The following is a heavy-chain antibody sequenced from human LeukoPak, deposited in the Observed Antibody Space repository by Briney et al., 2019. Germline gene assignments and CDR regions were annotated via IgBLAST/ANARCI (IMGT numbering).Heavy chain of an antibody. J-gene: IGHJ5*02. D-gene: IGHD2-2*03. CDR3: TRDGPLDFVVVPA. CDR2: IRSKAYGGTT. V-gene: IGHV3-49*04. Sequence: GGSLGLSCTASGFTFGDYAMSWVRQAPGKGLEWVGFIRSKAYGGTTEYAASVEGRFTISRDDSKRIAYLQMNSLKTEDTAVYYCTRDGPLDFVVVPAWGQGTLVTVSS. CDR1: GFTFGDYA.